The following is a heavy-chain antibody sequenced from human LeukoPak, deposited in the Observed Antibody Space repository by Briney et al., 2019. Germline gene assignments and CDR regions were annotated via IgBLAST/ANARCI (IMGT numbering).Heavy chain of an antibody. D-gene: IGHD3-3*01. CDR2: IKQDGSEK. J-gene: IGHJ5*02. CDR3: ARRGGMTYYDFWSGYSNWFDP. Sequence: GGSLRLSCAASGFTFSSYWMSWVRQAPGKGLEWVANIKQDGSEKYYVDSVKGRFTISRDNAKNSLYLQMNSLRAEDTAVYYCARRGGMTYYDFWSGYSNWFDPWGQGTLVTVSS. CDR1: GFTFSSYW. V-gene: IGHV3-7*01.